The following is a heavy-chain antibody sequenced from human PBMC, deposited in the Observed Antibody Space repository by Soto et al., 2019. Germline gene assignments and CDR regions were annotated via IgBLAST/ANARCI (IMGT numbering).Heavy chain of an antibody. CDR3: ARPLRGGSGWYFDY. CDR1: GYTFPSCG. V-gene: IGHV1-18*01. J-gene: IGHJ4*02. CDR2: ISAYNGNT. D-gene: IGHD6-19*01. Sequence: GSSVRVSCKASGYTFPSCGISWVRQAPGQGLEWMGWISAYNGNTNYAQKRQGRVTMTTDTSTSTAYMELRSLRSEDTAVYYCARPLRGGSGWYFDYWGQGTLVTVSS.